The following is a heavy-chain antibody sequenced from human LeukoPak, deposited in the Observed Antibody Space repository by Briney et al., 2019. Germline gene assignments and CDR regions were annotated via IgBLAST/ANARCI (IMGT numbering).Heavy chain of an antibody. CDR3: ATWAFYHNLGV. V-gene: IGHV3-43*02. CDR1: GFTIGPYA. D-gene: IGHD2/OR15-2a*01. CDR2: IKADGSGT. Sequence: GASLKLSCAASGFTIGPYAMYWVRQGPGRGLEWVSVIKADGSGTFYADSVRGRFTTSRDNSKNSLYLQMNSLTSEDTALYYCATWAFYHNLGVWGQGTTVIVSS. J-gene: IGHJ6*02.